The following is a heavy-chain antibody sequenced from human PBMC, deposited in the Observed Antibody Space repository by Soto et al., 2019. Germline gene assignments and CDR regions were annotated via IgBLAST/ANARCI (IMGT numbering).Heavy chain of an antibody. Sequence: GGSLRLSCAVSGFTVSHNYMSWVRQAPGKGLEWVSSINTDGNTDYADSVKGRFTISRDNSKNTLYLQMNSLRAEDTAVYYCARDSYYDSSGFDYWGQGSLATVYS. CDR3: ARDSYYDSSGFDY. CDR1: GFTVSHNY. V-gene: IGHV3-53*01. J-gene: IGHJ4*02. D-gene: IGHD3-22*01. CDR2: INTDGNT.